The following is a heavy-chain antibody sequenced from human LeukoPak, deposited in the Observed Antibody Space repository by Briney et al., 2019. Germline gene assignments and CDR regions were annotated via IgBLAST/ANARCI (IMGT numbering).Heavy chain of an antibody. Sequence: SETLSLTCAVYGGSFSGYYWSWIRQPPGKGLEWIGEINHSGSTNYNPSLKSRVTISVDTSKNQFPLKLSSVTAADTAVYYCARMRPGYSSGWYVFRFDPWGQGTLVTVSS. D-gene: IGHD6-19*01. CDR1: GGSFSGYY. V-gene: IGHV4-34*01. CDR3: ARMRPGYSSGWYVFRFDP. J-gene: IGHJ5*02. CDR2: INHSGST.